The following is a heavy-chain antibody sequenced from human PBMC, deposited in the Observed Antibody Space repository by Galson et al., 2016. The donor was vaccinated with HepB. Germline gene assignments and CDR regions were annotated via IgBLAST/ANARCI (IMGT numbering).Heavy chain of an antibody. V-gene: IGHV4-31*03. J-gene: IGHJ4*02. CDR2: IFYTGTT. D-gene: IGHD6-19*01. CDR3: ARPNYSSGSYTF. Sequence: TLSLTCRVSGASITRGGYYWGWIRQHPGKGLEWIGYIFYTGTTYYNPSLQSRVVISIDTSKNQFSLELTSVTAADTAVYYCARPNYSSGSYTFWGRGTLVTVSS. CDR1: GASITRGGYY.